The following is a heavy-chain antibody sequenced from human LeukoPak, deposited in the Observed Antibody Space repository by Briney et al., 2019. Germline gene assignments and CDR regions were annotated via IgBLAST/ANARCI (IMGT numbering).Heavy chain of an antibody. Sequence: PGGSLRLPCAASGFTFSSYWMHWVRQAPGKGLVWVSRINRDGSSTSYADSVKGRFTISRDNAKNTMYPQMNNLRAEDTAVYYCAREVERGYSYGFDYWGQGTLVTVSS. J-gene: IGHJ4*02. D-gene: IGHD5-18*01. CDR1: GFTFSSYW. CDR3: AREVERGYSYGFDY. V-gene: IGHV3-74*01. CDR2: INRDGSST.